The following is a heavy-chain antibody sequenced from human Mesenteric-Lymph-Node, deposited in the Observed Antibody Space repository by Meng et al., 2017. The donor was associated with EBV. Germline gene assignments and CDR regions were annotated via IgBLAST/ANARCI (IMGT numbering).Heavy chain of an antibody. CDR1: GGVGSCRSYY. CDR3: ARDRYFESRDLFAAGYYYGMDV. V-gene: IGHV4-61*01. J-gene: IGHJ6*02. CDR2: ISDTGST. D-gene: IGHD3-22*01. Sequence: LPLTVVGGVGSCRSYYCVWVRKPTGKGLEWSGYISDTGSTNYNPSLKRRVTISVDTSKNQFSLKRSSVTAADTAVYYCARDRYFESRDLFAAGYYYGMDVWGQGTTVTVSS.